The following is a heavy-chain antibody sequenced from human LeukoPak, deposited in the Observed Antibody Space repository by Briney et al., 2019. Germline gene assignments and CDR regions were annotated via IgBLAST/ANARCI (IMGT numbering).Heavy chain of an antibody. CDR3: ASHSGGYAY. D-gene: IGHD5-12*01. Sequence: SQTLSLTCAVSGGSISSGGYSWSWIRQPPGKGLEWIGYIYYSDSTYYNPSLKSRVTISVDTSKNQFSLKLSSVTAADTAVYYCASHSGGYAYWGQGTLVTVSS. CDR2: IYYSDST. CDR1: GGSISSGGYS. J-gene: IGHJ4*02. V-gene: IGHV4-30-4*07.